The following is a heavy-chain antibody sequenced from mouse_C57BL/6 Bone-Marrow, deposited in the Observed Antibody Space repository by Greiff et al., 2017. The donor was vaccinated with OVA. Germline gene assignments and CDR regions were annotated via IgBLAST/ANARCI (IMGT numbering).Heavy chain of an antibody. CDR1: GFTFSDAW. J-gene: IGHJ1*03. CDR2: IRNKANNHAT. CDR3: TPLTGRQNWYFDV. V-gene: IGHV6-6*01. Sequence: EVQLQESGGGLVQPGGSMKLSCAASGFTFSDAWMDWVRQSPEKGLEWVAEIRNKANNHATYYAESVQGRFTISRDDSKSSVYLQMNSLRAEDTGIYYGTPLTGRQNWYFDVWGTGTTVTVSS. D-gene: IGHD4-1*01.